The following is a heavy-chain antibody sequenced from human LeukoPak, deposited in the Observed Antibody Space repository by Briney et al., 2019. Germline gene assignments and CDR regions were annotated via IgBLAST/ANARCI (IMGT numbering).Heavy chain of an antibody. J-gene: IGHJ6*04. D-gene: IGHD3-3*01. CDR1: GFTFSNSW. CDR3: ARIDFWMGMDV. Sequence: GGSLRLSCAGSGFTFSNSWMGWVRQAPGKGLEWVANIKQDGSEKYYVDSVKGRFTISRDNAKNSLYLQMNSLRAEDTAVYYCARIDFWMGMDVWGKGTTVTVSS. CDR2: IKQDGSEK. V-gene: IGHV3-7*01.